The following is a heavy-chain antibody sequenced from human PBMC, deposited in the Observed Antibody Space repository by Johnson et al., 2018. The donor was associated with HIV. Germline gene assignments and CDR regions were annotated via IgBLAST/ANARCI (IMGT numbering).Heavy chain of an antibody. CDR2: IGTAGDT. V-gene: IGHV3-13*01. CDR3: AKCFWGSSLIDVFDM. CDR1: GFTFSSYD. Sequence: EVQLVESGGGLVQPGGSLRLSCAASGFTFSSYDMHWVRQATGKGLEWVSAIGTAGDTYYPGSVKGRFTISRENAKNSLYLQMNSLRAEDTAVYYCAKCFWGSSLIDVFDMWGQGTMVTVSS. J-gene: IGHJ3*02. D-gene: IGHD6-13*01.